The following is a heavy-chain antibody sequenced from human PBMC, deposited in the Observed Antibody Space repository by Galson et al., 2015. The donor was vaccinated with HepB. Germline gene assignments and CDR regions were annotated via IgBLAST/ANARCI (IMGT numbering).Heavy chain of an antibody. J-gene: IGHJ4*02. CDR3: AKTDYPQIVVVPAVDY. V-gene: IGHV3-23*01. D-gene: IGHD2-2*01. CDR1: GFTFSSYA. CDR2: ISGSGGST. Sequence: SLRLSCAASGFTFSSYAMSWVRQAPGKGLEWVSAISGSGGSTYYADSVKGRFTISRDNSKNTLYLQMNSLRAEDTAVYYCAKTDYPQIVVVPAVDYWGQGTLVTVSS.